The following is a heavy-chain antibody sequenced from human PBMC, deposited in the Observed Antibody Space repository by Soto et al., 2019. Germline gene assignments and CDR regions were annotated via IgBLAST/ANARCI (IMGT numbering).Heavy chain of an antibody. J-gene: IGHJ6*02. CDR2: IIPIFGTA. D-gene: IGHD6-13*01. CDR1: GGTFSSYA. V-gene: IGHV1-69*12. Sequence: QVQLVQSGAEVKKPGSSVKVSCKASGGTFSSYAISWVRQAPGQGLEWMGGIIPIFGTANYAQKFQGRVMITADESTSTAYRELSSLRSEDTAVYYCALGIAAAGTFNYYSSSGTDVWGQGTTVTVSS. CDR3: ALGIAAAGTFNYYSSSGTDV.